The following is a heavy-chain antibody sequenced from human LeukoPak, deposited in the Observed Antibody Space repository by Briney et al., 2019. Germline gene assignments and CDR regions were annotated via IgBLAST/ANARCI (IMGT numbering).Heavy chain of an antibody. CDR2: ISAYNGNT. J-gene: IGHJ4*02. V-gene: IGHV1-18*01. CDR3: ASYTGLRYFDY. CDR1: GYTFTSYG. Sequence: ASVEVSCKASGYTFTSYGISWVRQAPGQGLVWMGWISAYNGNTNYAQKLQGRVTMTTDTSTSTAYMELRSLRSDDTAVYYCASYTGLRYFDYWGQGTLVTVSS. D-gene: IGHD2-2*02.